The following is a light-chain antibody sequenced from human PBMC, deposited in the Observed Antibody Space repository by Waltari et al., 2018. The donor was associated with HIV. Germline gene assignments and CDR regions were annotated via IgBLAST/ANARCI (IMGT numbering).Light chain of an antibody. V-gene: IGLV1-40*01. J-gene: IGLJ3*02. CDR3: QSYVSSVNVV. CDR1: SANIGEADD. CDR2: ANT. Sequence: QSVLTQPPSVSGAPGQTVTISCTGSSANIGEADDEHWYQQVPGTDPKLLIYANTNRPSGVPDRFSGSKSGTSASLAISGLQTEDEADYYCQSYVSSVNVVFGGGTRVTVL.